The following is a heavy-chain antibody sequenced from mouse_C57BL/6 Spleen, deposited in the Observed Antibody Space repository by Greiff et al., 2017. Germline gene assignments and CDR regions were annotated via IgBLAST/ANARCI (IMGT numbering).Heavy chain of an antibody. D-gene: IGHD2-5*01. CDR3: ASAAYDSNPRFAY. Sequence: EVKLVESGGGLVKPGGSLKLSCAASGFTFSSYAMSWVRQTPEKRLEWVATISDGGSYTYYPDNVKGRFTISRDNAKNNLYLQMSHLKSEDTAMYYCASAAYDSNPRFAYWGQGTLVTVSA. CDR2: ISDGGSYT. V-gene: IGHV5-4*03. J-gene: IGHJ3*01. CDR1: GFTFSSYA.